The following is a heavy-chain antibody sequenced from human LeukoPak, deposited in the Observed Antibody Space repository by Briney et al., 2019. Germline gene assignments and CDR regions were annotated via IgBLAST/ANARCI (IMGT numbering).Heavy chain of an antibody. CDR1: GYTFTSYG. V-gene: IGHV1-18*01. Sequence: ASVKVSCKASGYTFTSYGISWVRQAPGQGLEWMGWISAYNGNTNYAQKLQGRVTMTTDTSTSTAYMELSRLRSDDTAVYYCARAMVRGVISSYYYYYYYMDVWGKGTTVTVSS. D-gene: IGHD3-10*01. CDR2: ISAYNGNT. CDR3: ARAMVRGVISSYYYYYYYMDV. J-gene: IGHJ6*03.